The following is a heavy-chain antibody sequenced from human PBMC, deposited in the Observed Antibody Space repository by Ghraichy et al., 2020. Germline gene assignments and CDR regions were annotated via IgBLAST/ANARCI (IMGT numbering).Heavy chain of an antibody. D-gene: IGHD5-24*01. CDR3: GGRGYNFDNWFDP. CDR2: IYYSGST. J-gene: IGHJ5*02. Sequence: SETLSLTCAVYGGSFSGYYWSWIRQPPWKGLEWIGSIYYSGSTYYNPSLKSRVTISADTSENQFSLKLTSVTAADTAVYYCGGRGYNFDNWFDPWGQGTLVTVSS. V-gene: IGHV4-34*01. CDR1: GGSFSGYY.